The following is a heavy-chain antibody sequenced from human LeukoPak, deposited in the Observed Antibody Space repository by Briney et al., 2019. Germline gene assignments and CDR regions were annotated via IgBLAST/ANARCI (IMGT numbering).Heavy chain of an antibody. D-gene: IGHD4-17*01. J-gene: IGHJ6*03. CDR3: ARGTYGYYMEV. Sequence: SETLSLTCSGSNYSISNSLYWGWLRQPPGKELEWIGSIYRSGSTFYNPSLKSRVTISLDTSKNQFSLKLSSVTAADTAVYFCARGTYGYYMEVWGKGTTVTVSS. CDR2: IYRSGST. CDR1: NYSISNSLY. V-gene: IGHV4-38-2*02.